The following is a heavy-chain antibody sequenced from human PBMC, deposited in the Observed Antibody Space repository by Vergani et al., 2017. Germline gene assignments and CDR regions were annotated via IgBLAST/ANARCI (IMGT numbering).Heavy chain of an antibody. CDR1: GYTFTTYD. V-gene: IGHV1-8*01. CDR3: AREGDGGCGRPADYYGVDV. D-gene: IGHD3-16*01. Sequence: QVQLVQSGAEVKKPGASVKVSCKASGYTFTTYDINWVRQATGQGLEWMGWMNPISGNTGSAEKFQGRVTITRDTSISTAYMELSSLRSEDTAVYYCAREGDGGCGRPADYYGVDVWGQGSGVTVSS. J-gene: IGHJ6*02. CDR2: MNPISGNT.